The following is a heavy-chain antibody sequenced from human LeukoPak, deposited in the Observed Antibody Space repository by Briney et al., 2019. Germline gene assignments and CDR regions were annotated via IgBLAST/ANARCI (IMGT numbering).Heavy chain of an antibody. D-gene: IGHD3-22*01. CDR2: MNPNSGNT. V-gene: IGHV1-8*03. CDR1: GYTFTSYY. CDR3: ARNFRTYYYDSSGSNDAFDI. Sequence: ASVKVSCKASGYTFTSYYMHWVRQAPGQGLEWMGWMNPNSGNTGYAQKFQGRVTITRNTSISTAYMELSSLRSEDTAVYYCARNFRTYYYDSSGSNDAFDIWGQGTMVTVSS. J-gene: IGHJ3*02.